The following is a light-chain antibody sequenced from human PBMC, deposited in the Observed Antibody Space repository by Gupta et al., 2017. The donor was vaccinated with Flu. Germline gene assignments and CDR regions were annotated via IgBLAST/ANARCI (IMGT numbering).Light chain of an antibody. CDR2: DGF. CDR3: QHVNNFPIT. CDR1: QGTSSS. J-gene: IGKJ4*01. V-gene: IGKV1D-13*01. Sequence: PSSPSASVGDRVTITCRASQGTSSSYAWYQQKPGKAPKVLIYDGFRVESGVPARFSGSGSWTDFTLIISSRQPDTFATYYCQHVNNFPITFGGGTKVDIK.